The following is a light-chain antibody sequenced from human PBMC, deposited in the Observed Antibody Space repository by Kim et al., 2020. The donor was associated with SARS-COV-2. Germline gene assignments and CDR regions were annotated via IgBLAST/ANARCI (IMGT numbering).Light chain of an antibody. CDR2: AAS. V-gene: IGKV1-8*01. J-gene: IGKJ2*01. CDR1: QGVSSY. Sequence: ASTGDRVTITCRASQGVSSYLAWYQQKPGKAPNLLIYAASTLQGVVPSRFSGSGSGTDFTLTINCLQSEDFATYYCQQYSTYPRTFGQGTKLEI. CDR3: QQYSTYPRT.